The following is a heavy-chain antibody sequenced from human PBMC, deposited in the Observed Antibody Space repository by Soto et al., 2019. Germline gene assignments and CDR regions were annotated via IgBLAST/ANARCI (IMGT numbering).Heavy chain of an antibody. D-gene: IGHD6-19*01. CDR1: GFTFTSSA. Sequence: SVKVSCKASGFTFTSSAVQWVRQARGQRLEWIGWIVVGSGNTNYAQKFQERVTITRDMSTSTAYMELSSLRSEDTAVYYCAADTFDSSGVPPSGVWGQGTTVTVSS. J-gene: IGHJ6*02. V-gene: IGHV1-58*01. CDR2: IVVGSGNT. CDR3: AADTFDSSGVPPSGV.